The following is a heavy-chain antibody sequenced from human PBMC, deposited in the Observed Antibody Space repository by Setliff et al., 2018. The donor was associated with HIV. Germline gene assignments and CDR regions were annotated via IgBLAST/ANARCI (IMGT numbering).Heavy chain of an antibody. CDR3: VRDPPLITYGPDQPFDI. Sequence: PSETLSLTCAVSGYSISSGYYWGWIRQPPGEGLEWIGSIYHGGTTYYNPSLRSRVTITEDTSKNQFSLTLTSVTAADTAVDYCVRDPPLITYGPDQPFDIWGQGTMVTVSS. D-gene: IGHD3-10*01. J-gene: IGHJ3*02. CDR1: GYSISSGYY. V-gene: IGHV4-38-2*02. CDR2: IYHGGTT.